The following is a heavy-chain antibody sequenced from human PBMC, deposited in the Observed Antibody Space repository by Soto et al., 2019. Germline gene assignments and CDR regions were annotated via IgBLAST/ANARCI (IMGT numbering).Heavy chain of an antibody. CDR1: GFTFSSYA. CDR2: ISGSGATT. Sequence: EVQLLESGGGLVQPGGSLRLSCAASGFTFSSYAMTWVRQAPGKGLEWVSGISGSGATTSYADSVKGRFTVSRDNSKNTLYLQMNSLRVEDTAVYYCAKLRYFDWSSYNWFEYWGQGTAVTVSS. J-gene: IGHJ5*01. D-gene: IGHD3-9*01. V-gene: IGHV3-23*01. CDR3: AKLRYFDWSSYNWFEY.